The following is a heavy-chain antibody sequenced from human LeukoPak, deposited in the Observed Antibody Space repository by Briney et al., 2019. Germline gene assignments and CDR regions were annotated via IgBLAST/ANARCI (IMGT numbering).Heavy chain of an antibody. CDR1: GGSISSGGYY. CDR3: AYSGSSKAFDY. CDR2: IYYSGST. V-gene: IGHV4-31*03. Sequence: PSETLSLTCTVSGGSISSGGYYWSWIRQHPGKGLEWIGYIYYSGSTYYNPSLKSRVTISVDTSKNQFSLKLSSVTAADTAVYYCAYSGSSKAFDYWGQGTLATVSS. J-gene: IGHJ4*02. D-gene: IGHD1-26*01.